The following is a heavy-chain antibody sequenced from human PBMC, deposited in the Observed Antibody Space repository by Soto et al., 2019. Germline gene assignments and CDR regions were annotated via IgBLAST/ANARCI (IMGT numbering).Heavy chain of an antibody. CDR3: ARAFRTSYGDYIYFDY. D-gene: IGHD4-17*01. V-gene: IGHV3-48*03. J-gene: IGHJ4*02. CDR2: ISSGGDII. Sequence: EVQLVESGGGLVQPGGSLRLSCAASGFTFRSYEMNWVRQAPGKGLEWVSYISSGGDIIYYADSVKGRFTVSRDNAKNSLYLQMNSLRAEDTAVYYCARAFRTSYGDYIYFDYWGQGILVTVSS. CDR1: GFTFRSYE.